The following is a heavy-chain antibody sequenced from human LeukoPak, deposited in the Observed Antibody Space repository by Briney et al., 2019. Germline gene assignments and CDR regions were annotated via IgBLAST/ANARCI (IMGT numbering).Heavy chain of an antibody. J-gene: IGHJ6*03. CDR3: ARFGYYGSGSGVMDV. CDR1: GGTFSSYA. D-gene: IGHD3-10*01. Sequence: GASVKVSCKASGGTFSSYAISWVRQAPGQGLEWMGGIIPIFGTANYAQKFQGGVTITTDESTSTAYMELSSLRSEDTAVYYCARFGYYGSGSGVMDVWGKGTTVTVSS. V-gene: IGHV1-69*05. CDR2: IIPIFGTA.